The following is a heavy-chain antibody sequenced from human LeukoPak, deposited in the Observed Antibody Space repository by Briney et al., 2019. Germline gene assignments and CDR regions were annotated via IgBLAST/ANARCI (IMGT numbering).Heavy chain of an antibody. V-gene: IGHV3-33*06. CDR3: AKRGGYETMAAFDY. CDR2: IWYDGSNK. Sequence: TGGSLRLSCAASGFTFSSYGMHWVRQAPGKGLEWVAVIWYDGSNKYYADSVRGRFTISRDNSKNTLYLQMSSLRAEDSAVYYCAKRGGYETMAAFDYWGQGTLVTVSS. J-gene: IGHJ4*02. D-gene: IGHD3-10*01. CDR1: GFTFSSYG.